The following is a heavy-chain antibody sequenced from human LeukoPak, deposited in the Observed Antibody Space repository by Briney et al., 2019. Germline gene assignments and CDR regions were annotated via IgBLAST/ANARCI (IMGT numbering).Heavy chain of an antibody. Sequence: GGSLRLSCEASGFTFSRYWMHWVRQAPGKGLVWVSRINSDGSNTNYADSVKGRFTISRDNAKNTLYLQMNSLRAEDTAVYCCARPFAVGATGWFDPWGQGTLVTVSS. V-gene: IGHV3-74*01. D-gene: IGHD1-26*01. J-gene: IGHJ5*02. CDR3: ARPFAVGATGWFDP. CDR2: INSDGSNT. CDR1: GFTFSRYW.